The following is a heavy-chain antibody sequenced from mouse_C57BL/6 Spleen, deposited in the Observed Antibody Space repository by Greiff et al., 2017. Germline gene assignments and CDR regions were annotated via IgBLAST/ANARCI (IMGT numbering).Heavy chain of an antibody. CDR3: TRFYYGSLYAMDY. Sequence: QVQLQQSGAELVRPGASVTLSCEASGYTFTDYEMHWVKQTPVHGLEWIGAIDPETGGTAYNQKFKSKAILTADKSSSTAYMELRSLTSEDSAVYYCTRFYYGSLYAMDYWGQGTSVTVSS. J-gene: IGHJ4*01. D-gene: IGHD1-1*01. CDR2: IDPETGGT. CDR1: GYTFTDYE. V-gene: IGHV1-15*01.